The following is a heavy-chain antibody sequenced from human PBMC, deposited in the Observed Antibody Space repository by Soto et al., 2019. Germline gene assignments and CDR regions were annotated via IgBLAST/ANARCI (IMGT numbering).Heavy chain of an antibody. J-gene: IGHJ6*02. CDR2: ISYDGSNK. Sequence: QVQLVESGGGVVQPGRSLRLSCAASGFTFSSYAMHWVRQAPGKGLEWVAVISYDGSNKYYADSVKGRFTISRDNSKNTLYLQMTRLRADDTAVYYCASTLDVWGQGTTVTVSS. V-gene: IGHV3-30-3*01. CDR3: ASTLDV. CDR1: GFTFSSYA.